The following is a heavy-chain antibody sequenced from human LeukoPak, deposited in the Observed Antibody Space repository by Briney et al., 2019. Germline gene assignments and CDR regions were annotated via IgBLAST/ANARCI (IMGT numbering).Heavy chain of an antibody. V-gene: IGHV1-2*02. CDR1: VYTVTDYY. D-gene: IGHD3-22*01. CDR2: INPNSGGT. Sequence: ASVTVSCKASVYTVTDYYMHWVRQAPGQGLEWMGWINPNSGGTNYAQKFQGRVTMTRDTSTSTAYMELSRLRSDDTAVYYCARTSYHYDSSGYPCYYFDYWGQGSLVTVSS. CDR3: ARTSYHYDSSGYPCYYFDY. J-gene: IGHJ4*02.